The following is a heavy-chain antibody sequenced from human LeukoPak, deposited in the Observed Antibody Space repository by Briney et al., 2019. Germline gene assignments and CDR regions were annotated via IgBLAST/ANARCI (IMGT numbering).Heavy chain of an antibody. CDR2: INAANGNT. CDR3: ARGAPYRVAVAGTFDP. J-gene: IGHJ5*02. CDR1: GFTFTTYT. V-gene: IGHV1-3*01. Sequence: ASVKVSCKTSGFTFTTYTMHWVRQAPGQRLEWMGWINAANGNTQYSQKFQGRVTITRDTSASTAYMELSSLRSEDTAVYYCARGAPYRVAVAGTFDPWGQGTLVTVPS. D-gene: IGHD6-19*01.